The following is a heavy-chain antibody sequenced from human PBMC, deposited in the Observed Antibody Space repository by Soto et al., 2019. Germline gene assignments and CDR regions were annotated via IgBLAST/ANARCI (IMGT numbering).Heavy chain of an antibody. CDR3: ARGYYYDSSGYYGNAFDI. J-gene: IGHJ3*02. V-gene: IGHV4-59*01. CDR2: IYYSGST. D-gene: IGHD3-22*01. Sequence: PSETLSLTCTVSGGSISSYYWSWIRQPPGKGLEWIGYIYYSGSTNYNPSPKSRVTISVDTSKNQFSLKLSSVTAADTAVYYFARGYYYDSSGYYGNAFDIWGQGTMVTVSS. CDR1: GGSISSYY.